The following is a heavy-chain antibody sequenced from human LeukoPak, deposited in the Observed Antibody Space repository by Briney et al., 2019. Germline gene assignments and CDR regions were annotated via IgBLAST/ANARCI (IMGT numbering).Heavy chain of an antibody. V-gene: IGHV3-53*01. Sequence: GGSLRLSCAASGFTVSSNYMSWVRQAPGKGLEWVSVIYSGGSTYYADSVKGRFTISRDNSKNTLYLQMNSLRAEDTAVYYCAKDKFPIAAAGTLDYWGQGTLVTVSS. J-gene: IGHJ4*02. D-gene: IGHD6-13*01. CDR2: IYSGGST. CDR3: AKDKFPIAAAGTLDY. CDR1: GFTVSSNY.